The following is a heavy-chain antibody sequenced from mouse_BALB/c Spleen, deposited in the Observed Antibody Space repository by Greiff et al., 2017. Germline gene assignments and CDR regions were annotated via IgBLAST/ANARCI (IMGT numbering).Heavy chain of an antibody. D-gene: IGHD2-4*01. CDR1: GYTFTSYW. CDR2: IAPGSGST. Sequence: DLVKPGASVKLSCKASGYTFTSYWINWIKQRPGQGLEWIGRIAPGSGSTYYNEMFKGKATLTVDTSSSTAYIQLSSLSSEDSAVYYCNAYYDYGYFDYWGQGTTLTVSS. CDR3: NAYYDYGYFDY. V-gene: IGHV1S41*01. J-gene: IGHJ2*01.